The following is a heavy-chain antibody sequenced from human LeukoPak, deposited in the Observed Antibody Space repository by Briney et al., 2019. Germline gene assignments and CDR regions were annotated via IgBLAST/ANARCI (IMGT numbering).Heavy chain of an antibody. J-gene: IGHJ4*02. Sequence: SGTLSFTCAVSGGSISSATWWSWVRPPPGKGLEWIGEIYHSGSANYNPSLKSRVTISVDKSKSQFSLKLTSVTAADTAIYYCATPWATAAAAGGYWGQGILVTVSS. CDR3: ATPWATAAAAGGY. CDR2: IYHSGSA. D-gene: IGHD1-1*01. CDR1: GGSISSATW. V-gene: IGHV4-4*02.